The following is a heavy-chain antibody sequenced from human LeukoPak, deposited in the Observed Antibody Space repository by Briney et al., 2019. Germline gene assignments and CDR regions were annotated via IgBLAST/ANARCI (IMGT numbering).Heavy chain of an antibody. CDR2: IYSDNT. CDR3: ARRAGAYSHPYDY. Sequence: GGSLRLPCTVSGFTVSSNSMSWVRQAPGKGLEWVSFIYSDNTHYSDSVKGRFTISRDNSKNTLYLQMNGLRAEDTAVYYCARRAGAYSHPYDYWGQGTLVTVSS. J-gene: IGHJ4*02. V-gene: IGHV3-53*01. D-gene: IGHD4/OR15-4a*01. CDR1: GFTVSSNS.